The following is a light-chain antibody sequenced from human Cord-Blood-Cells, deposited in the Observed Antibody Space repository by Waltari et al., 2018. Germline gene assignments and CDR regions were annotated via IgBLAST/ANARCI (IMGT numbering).Light chain of an antibody. J-gene: IGKJ4*01. CDR3: QQYNNGPPLT. CDR1: QSVSSN. V-gene: IGKV3-15*01. Sequence: VMTQSTATLSVSTGARATLACRASQSVSSNLAWYQQKPGQAPRLLIYGASTRATGIPARFSGSGSGTGFTLTISSLQSEDFAVYYCQQYNNGPPLTFGGGTKVEIK. CDR2: GAS.